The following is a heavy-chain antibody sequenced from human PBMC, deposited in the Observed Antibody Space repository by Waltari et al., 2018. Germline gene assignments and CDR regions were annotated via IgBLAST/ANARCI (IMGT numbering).Heavy chain of an antibody. D-gene: IGHD6-6*01. V-gene: IGHV4-34*01. Sequence: QVQLQQWGAGLLKPSETLSLTCAVYGGSFSGYYWSWIRQPPGKGLGWIGEINHSGSTNYNPSLKSRVTISVDTSKNQFSLKLSSVTAADTAVYYCARARIAARTNWFDPWGQGTLVTVSS. CDR2: INHSGST. J-gene: IGHJ5*02. CDR3: ARARIAARTNWFDP. CDR1: GGSFSGYY.